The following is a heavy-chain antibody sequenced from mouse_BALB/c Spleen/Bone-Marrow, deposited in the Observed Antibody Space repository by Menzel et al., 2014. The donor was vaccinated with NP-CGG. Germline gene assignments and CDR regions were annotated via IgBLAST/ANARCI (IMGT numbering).Heavy chain of an antibody. D-gene: IGHD1-1*01. J-gene: IGHJ4*01. V-gene: IGHV3-2*02. Sequence: EVKLVESGPGLVKSSQSLSLNCTVTGYSITSDYAWNWIRQFPGNKLEWMGYISYSGGTSYNPSLKSRISLTRDTSKNQFFPQLNSVTTEDTATYYCSRYYFGGGYNYALDYWGQGTSVTVSS. CDR1: GYSITSDYA. CDR3: SRYYFGGGYNYALDY. CDR2: ISYSGGT.